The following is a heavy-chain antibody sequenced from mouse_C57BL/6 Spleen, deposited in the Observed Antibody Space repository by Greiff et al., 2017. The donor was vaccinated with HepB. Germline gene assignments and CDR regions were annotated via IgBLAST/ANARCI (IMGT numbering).Heavy chain of an antibody. J-gene: IGHJ2*01. Sequence: VKLQQPGAELVRPGTSVKLSCKASGYTFTSYWMHWVKQRPGQGLEWIGVIDPSDSYTNYNQKFKGKATLTVDTSSSTAYMQLSSLTSEDSAVYYCARSRSNYFDYWGQGTTLTVSS. CDR3: ARSRSNYFDY. CDR2: IDPSDSYT. V-gene: IGHV1-59*01. CDR1: GYTFTSYW.